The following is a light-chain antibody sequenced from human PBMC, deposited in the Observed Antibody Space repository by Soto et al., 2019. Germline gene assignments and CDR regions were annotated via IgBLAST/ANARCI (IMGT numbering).Light chain of an antibody. Sequence: EIVVTQSRGSLSVSPGDRATLSCRASQSVGRNLAWYQQKPGQAPTLLIYAASTRATGLPARFSGSGSGTDFTLTISSLQSEDFAVYYCQEYSKWPLFTFGPGTRADIK. CDR2: AAS. CDR1: QSVGRN. V-gene: IGKV3-15*01. J-gene: IGKJ3*01. CDR3: QEYSKWPLFT.